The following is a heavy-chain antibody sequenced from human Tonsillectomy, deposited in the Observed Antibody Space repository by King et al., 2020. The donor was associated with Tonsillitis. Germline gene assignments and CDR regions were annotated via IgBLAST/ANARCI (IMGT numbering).Heavy chain of an antibody. CDR2: IWYDGSNK. V-gene: IGHV3-33*01. CDR3: ARGGYDFWSGYSQSFNWFDP. CDR1: GFTFSSYG. Sequence: HVQLVESGGGVVQPGRSLRLSCAASGFTFSSYGMHWVRQAPGKGLEWVAVIWYDGSNKYYADSVKGRFTISRDNSKNTLYLQMNSLRAEDTDVYYCARGGYDFWSGYSQSFNWFDPWGQGTLVTVSS. D-gene: IGHD3-3*01. J-gene: IGHJ5*02.